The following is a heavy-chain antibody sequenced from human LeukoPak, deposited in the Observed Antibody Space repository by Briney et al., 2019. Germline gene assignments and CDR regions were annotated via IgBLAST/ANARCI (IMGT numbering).Heavy chain of an antibody. CDR1: GYTFTSYV. Sequence: GASVKVSCKASGYTFTSYVISWVRQAPGQGLEWMGWISAYNGNTNYAQKLQGRVTMTTDTSTSTAYMELRSLRSDDTAVYYCAREVMITFGAVIVNEGRILYYYYMDVWGKGTTVTVSS. V-gene: IGHV1-18*01. D-gene: IGHD3-16*02. J-gene: IGHJ6*03. CDR3: AREVMITFGAVIVNEGRILYYYYMDV. CDR2: ISAYNGNT.